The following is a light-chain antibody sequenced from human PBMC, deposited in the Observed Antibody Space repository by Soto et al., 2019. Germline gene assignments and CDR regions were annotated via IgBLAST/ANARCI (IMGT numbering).Light chain of an antibody. V-gene: IGKV1-5*01. CDR3: KQYTTYPYT. CDR1: QSVTNW. J-gene: IGKJ2*01. CDR2: DAS. Sequence: DIPMTQSPSTLSASVGDRVTITCRASQSVTNWLAWYQQKPGKAPNLLIYDASRLQSGIPSRFSGSGSGTEFTLTISSLQPDDFATYYCKQYTTYPYTFGQGTKLEIK.